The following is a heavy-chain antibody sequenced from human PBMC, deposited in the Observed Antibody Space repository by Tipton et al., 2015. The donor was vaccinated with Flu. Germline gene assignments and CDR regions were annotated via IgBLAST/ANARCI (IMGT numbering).Heavy chain of an antibody. CDR1: GDSIGYPYF. Sequence: TLSLTCSVSGDSIGYPYFWGWIRQAPGKGLEWIGNVFYKGTTDYNPSLKSRVTISVDTSKNQFSLTLRSVTAADTAVYYCAAVAGNGNWFDPWGRGVLVTVAS. V-gene: IGHV4-38-2*01. CDR2: VFYKGTT. CDR3: AAVAGNGNWFDP. D-gene: IGHD6-19*01. J-gene: IGHJ5*02.